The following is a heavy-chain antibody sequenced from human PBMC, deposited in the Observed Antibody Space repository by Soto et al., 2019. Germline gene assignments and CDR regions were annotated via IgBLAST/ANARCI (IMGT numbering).Heavy chain of an antibody. Sequence: GGSLRLSCAASGFTFSSYGMHWVRQAPGKGLEWVAVIWYDGSNKYYAYSVKGRFTISRDNSKNTLYLQMNSLRAEDTAVYYCARDQRAIITMVRGVTLDSYYYYYGMDVWGQGTTVTVSS. D-gene: IGHD3-10*01. J-gene: IGHJ6*02. CDR1: GFTFSSYG. CDR3: ARDQRAIITMVRGVTLDSYYYYYGMDV. V-gene: IGHV3-33*01. CDR2: IWYDGSNK.